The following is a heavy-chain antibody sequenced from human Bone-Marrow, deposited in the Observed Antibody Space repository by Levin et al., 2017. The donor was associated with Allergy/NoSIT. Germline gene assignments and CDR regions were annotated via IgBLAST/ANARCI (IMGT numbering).Heavy chain of an antibody. V-gene: IGHV3-72*01. CDR3: VRRWQ. CDR1: GFTFSDHY. CDR2: VRNKANNYYT. D-gene: IGHD4-23*01. J-gene: IGHJ4*02. Sequence: PGGSLRLSCAASGFTFSDHYMDWVRQAPGKGLEWIGRVRNKANNYYTEYAASVKGRFTISRDDSKNTLYLQMNSLKTEDTAVYYCVRRWQWGQGTLVTVSS.